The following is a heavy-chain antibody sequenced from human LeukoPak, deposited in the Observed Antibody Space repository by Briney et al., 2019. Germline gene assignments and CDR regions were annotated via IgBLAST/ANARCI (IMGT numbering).Heavy chain of an antibody. V-gene: IGHV3-48*04. D-gene: IGHD1/OR15-1a*01. J-gene: IGHJ4*02. Sequence: GGSLRLSCAASGFTFSSYSMNWVRQAPGMGLQWVSYITGSSRLIYYADSVKGRFTISRDNAKTSLYLQMNSLRAEDTAVYYCARVSGGRTEYFDSWGQGTLVTVSS. CDR1: GFTFSSYS. CDR3: ARVSGGRTEYFDS. CDR2: ITGSSRLI.